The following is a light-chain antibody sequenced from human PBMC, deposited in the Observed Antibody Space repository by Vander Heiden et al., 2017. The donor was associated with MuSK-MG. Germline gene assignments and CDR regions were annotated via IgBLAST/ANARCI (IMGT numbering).Light chain of an antibody. CDR1: QSISNY. J-gene: IGKJ2*01. V-gene: IGKV1-39*01. Sequence: DLQMTQSPSSLSASVGDRVTITCRASQSISNYLNWYQQKPGKAPKLLIYAASNLQSGVPPRFSGSRSGSDFTLTISSLQPEDFATYSCQQSYGTPYAFGQGTKLNI. CDR2: AAS. CDR3: QQSYGTPYA.